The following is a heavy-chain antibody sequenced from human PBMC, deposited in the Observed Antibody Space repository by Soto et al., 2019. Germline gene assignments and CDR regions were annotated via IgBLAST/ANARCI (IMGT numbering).Heavy chain of an antibody. D-gene: IGHD3-22*01. Sequence: QVHLVQSGAEVKKPGSSVKVSCKASGGTFSSYAISWVRQAPGQGLEWMGGFIPIFGTTNYAQKFQGRVTITADESTSTAYMELSSLRSEDTAVYYCTRDRGRRYNDCRGYSYSAYWGQGTLVTVSS. CDR3: TRDRGRRYNDCRGYSYSAY. J-gene: IGHJ4*02. CDR1: GGTFSSYA. V-gene: IGHV1-69*01. CDR2: FIPIFGTT.